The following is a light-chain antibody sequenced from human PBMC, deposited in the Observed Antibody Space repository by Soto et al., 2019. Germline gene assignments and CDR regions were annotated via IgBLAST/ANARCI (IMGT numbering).Light chain of an antibody. V-gene: IGKV3-15*01. J-gene: IGKJ5*01. Sequence: IVITQSASTLSVSPGERATLPCRASQSVSSNLAWYQQKPGQAPRLLIYGASTRATGIPARFRGSGSGTDFTLSISSLEPEDFAVYYCQQRTDRPITFGQGTRLEIK. CDR1: QSVSSN. CDR2: GAS. CDR3: QQRTDRPIT.